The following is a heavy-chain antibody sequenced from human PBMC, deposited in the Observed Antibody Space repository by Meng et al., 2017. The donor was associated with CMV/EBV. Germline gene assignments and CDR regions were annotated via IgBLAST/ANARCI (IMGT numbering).Heavy chain of an antibody. CDR3: ARGNHDFWSGYYKSPDFDY. D-gene: IGHD3-3*01. J-gene: IGHJ4*02. Sequence: GVGSYYWSWIRQPPGKGLEWIGYIYYSGSTNYNPSLKSRVTISVDTSKNQFSLKLSSVTAADTAVYYCARGNHDFWSGYYKSPDFDYWGQGTLVTVSS. CDR1: GVGSYY. V-gene: IGHV4-61*01. CDR2: IYYSGST.